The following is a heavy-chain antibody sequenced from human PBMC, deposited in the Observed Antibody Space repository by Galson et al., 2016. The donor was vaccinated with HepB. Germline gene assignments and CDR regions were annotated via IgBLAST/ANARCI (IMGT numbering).Heavy chain of an antibody. CDR1: GFTFSNAW. D-gene: IGHD3-3*01. CDR2: IKSKTDGGTT. Sequence: SLRLSCAASGFTFSNAWMSWVRQAPGKGLEWVGRIKSKTDGGTTDYAAPVKGRFTISRDDSKNTLYLQMNSLKTEETAVYYCTATYYDFWSASQIHHWGQGTLVTVSS. V-gene: IGHV3-15*01. CDR3: TATYYDFWSASQIHH. J-gene: IGHJ1*01.